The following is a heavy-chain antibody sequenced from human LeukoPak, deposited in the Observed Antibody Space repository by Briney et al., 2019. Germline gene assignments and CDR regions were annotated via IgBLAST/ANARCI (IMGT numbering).Heavy chain of an antibody. CDR1: GGTFSSYA. CDR3: ARNWNDENWFDP. Sequence: GASVKVSCKASGGTFSSYAISWVRQAPGQGLEWMGWISAYNGNTNYAQKLQGRVTMTTDTSTSTAYMELRSLRSDDTAVYYCARNWNDENWFDPWGQGTLVTVSS. CDR2: ISAYNGNT. D-gene: IGHD1-1*01. V-gene: IGHV1-18*01. J-gene: IGHJ5*02.